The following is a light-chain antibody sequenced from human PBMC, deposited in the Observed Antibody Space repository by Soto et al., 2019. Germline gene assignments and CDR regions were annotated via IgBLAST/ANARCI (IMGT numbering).Light chain of an antibody. CDR1: QSINSW. J-gene: IGKJ4*01. V-gene: IGKV1-5*03. CDR3: QQYKSFSLT. Sequence: DIQMTQSPSTLSASVGDRVTITCRASQSINSWLAWYQQKPGKAPKLLIYKTSNLESGVPSRFSGSGSATEFSLTISSLQPDDFATYYCQQYKSFSLTFGGGTRVEVK. CDR2: KTS.